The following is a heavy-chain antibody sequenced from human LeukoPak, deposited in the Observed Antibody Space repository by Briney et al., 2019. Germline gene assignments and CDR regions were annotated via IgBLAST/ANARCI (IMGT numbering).Heavy chain of an antibody. V-gene: IGHV4-31*03. J-gene: IGHJ3*02. CDR3: ARGGNAFDI. Sequence: SDTLSLIRTVSGGSIRSGGYYCRWIRQHPGKIQERIAYIYYSGGPPYNQSFKSRVTISIDTSKNQFSLKLSSVTAADTAVYYCARGGNAFDIWSQGTMVTVPS. D-gene: IGHD1-26*01. CDR1: GGSIRSGGYY. CDR2: IYYSGGP.